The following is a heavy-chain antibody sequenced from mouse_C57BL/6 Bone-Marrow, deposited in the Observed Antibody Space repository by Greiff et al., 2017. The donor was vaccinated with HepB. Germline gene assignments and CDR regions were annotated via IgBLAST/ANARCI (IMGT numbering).Heavy chain of an antibody. CDR2: ISSGGSYT. J-gene: IGHJ3*01. V-gene: IGHV5-6*01. CDR1: GFTFSSYG. CDR3: ARMVWAFAY. D-gene: IGHD2-1*01. Sequence: EVKLVESGGDLVKPGGSLKLSCAASGFTFSSYGMSWVRQTPDKRLEWVATISSGGSYTYYPDSVKGRFTISRDNAENTLYLQMSSLKSEDTAMYYCARMVWAFAYGGQGNLVTVSA.